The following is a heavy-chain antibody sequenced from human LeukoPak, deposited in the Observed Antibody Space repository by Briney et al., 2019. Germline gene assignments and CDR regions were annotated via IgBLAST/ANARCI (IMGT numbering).Heavy chain of an antibody. CDR3: ARGQRTFDP. CDR2: IYYSGST. CDR1: GGSISYYY. J-gene: IGHJ5*02. V-gene: IGHV4-59*01. Sequence: SETLSLTCTVSGGSISYYYWNWIRQPAGKGLEWIGYIYYSGSTNYNPSLKSRVTISVDTSKNQFSLKLSSVTAADTAVYYCARGQRTFDPWGQGTLVTVSS.